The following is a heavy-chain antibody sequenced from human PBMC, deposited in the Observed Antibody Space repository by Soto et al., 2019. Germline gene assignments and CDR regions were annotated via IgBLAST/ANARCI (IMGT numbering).Heavy chain of an antibody. J-gene: IGHJ4*02. D-gene: IGHD1-26*01. V-gene: IGHV1-18*01. CDR2: ISAYNGNT. Sequence: RVSMDPGQGLEWMGWISAYNGNTHYEEKLQGRVTLTTDTSTSTAYMELRSLRSDDTAVYFSARDAQWDFLRDYCGQAPLGTLYS. CDR3: ARDAQWDFLRDY.